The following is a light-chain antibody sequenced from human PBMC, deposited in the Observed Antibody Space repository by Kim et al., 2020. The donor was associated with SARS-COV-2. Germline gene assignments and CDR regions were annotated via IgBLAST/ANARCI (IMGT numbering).Light chain of an antibody. CDR3: QQSHSTPYT. CDR2: AAS. J-gene: IGKJ2*01. Sequence: DIQMTQSPSSLSASVGDRVTITCRASQSIGLYLSWYQQRPGKAPKLLIYAASNLQSGVPSRFSGGGSGTDFTLTISSLQPEDFAAYYCQQSHSTPYTFGQGTKLEI. CDR1: QSIGLY. V-gene: IGKV1-39*01.